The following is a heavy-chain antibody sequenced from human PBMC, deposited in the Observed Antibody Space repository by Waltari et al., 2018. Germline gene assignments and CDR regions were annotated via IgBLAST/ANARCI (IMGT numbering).Heavy chain of an antibody. J-gene: IGHJ3*01. Sequence: RLVESGGALVQPGGSLRLSCAASGLTFSSYWMSWVRQAPGKGLEWVANINQAGSGKYYVDSVKGRFTISRDNARSSVYLEMNSLTVEDTAVYHCAREATGVGFDFWGQWTMVTVSS. V-gene: IGHV3-7*01. CDR2: INQAGSGK. D-gene: IGHD3-16*01. CDR3: AREATGVGFDF. CDR1: GLTFSSYW.